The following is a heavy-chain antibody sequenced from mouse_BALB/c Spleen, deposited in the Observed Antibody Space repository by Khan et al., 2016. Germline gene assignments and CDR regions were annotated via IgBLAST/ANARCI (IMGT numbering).Heavy chain of an antibody. CDR1: GYTFTSYW. Sequence: VQLQQSGAELAKPGASVKMSCTASGYTFTSYWMHWVKQRPGQGLEWIGYINPSTGYTEYNQKFKDKATFTADKSSSTAYMQLSSLTSEDSAVYYCASKYGSYFDYWGQGTALTVSS. D-gene: IGHD2-10*02. CDR2: INPSTGYT. CDR3: ASKYGSYFDY. V-gene: IGHV1-7*01. J-gene: IGHJ2*01.